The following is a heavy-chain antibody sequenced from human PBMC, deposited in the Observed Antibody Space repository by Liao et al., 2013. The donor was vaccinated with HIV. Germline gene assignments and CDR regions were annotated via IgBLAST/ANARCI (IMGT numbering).Heavy chain of an antibody. J-gene: IGHJ3*02. CDR1: GGSISSGGYS. Sequence: LQLQESGSGLVKPSQTLSLTCAVSGGSISSGGYSWNWIRQPPGKGLEWIGYIYHSGSTYYNPSLKSRVTISVDRSKNQFSLKLSSVTAADTAVYYCARDTYGDHFDIWGQGTMVTVSS. V-gene: IGHV4-30-2*01. CDR2: IYHSGST. D-gene: IGHD4-17*01. CDR3: ARDTYGDHFDI.